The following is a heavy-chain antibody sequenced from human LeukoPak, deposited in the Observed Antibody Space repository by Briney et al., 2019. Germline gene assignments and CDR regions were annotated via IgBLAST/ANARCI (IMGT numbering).Heavy chain of an antibody. CDR3: ARHPRERWLPMKVGPFDY. J-gene: IGHJ4*02. CDR2: IYYSGST. V-gene: IGHV4-39*01. Sequence: SETLSLTCTVSGGPISSSSYYWGWIRQPPGKGLEWIGSIYYSGSTYQNPSLKSRVTLSVDTSKNQFSLKLSSVTAADTSVYYCARHPRERWLPMKVGPFDYWGQGTLVTVSS. D-gene: IGHD5-24*01. CDR1: GGPISSSSYY.